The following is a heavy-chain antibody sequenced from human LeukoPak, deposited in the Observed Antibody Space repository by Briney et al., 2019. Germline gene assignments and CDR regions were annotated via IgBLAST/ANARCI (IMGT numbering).Heavy chain of an antibody. CDR1: GGSTSSYY. Sequence: SETLSLTCTVSGGSTSSYYWSWIRQPPGKGLEWIGYIYYRGSTNYNPSLKSRVTISVDTSKNQFSLKLSSVTAADTAVYYGASHEYSSGWYRGDYWGQGTLVTVSS. J-gene: IGHJ4*02. CDR2: IYYRGST. D-gene: IGHD6-19*01. V-gene: IGHV4-59*01. CDR3: ASHEYSSGWYRGDY.